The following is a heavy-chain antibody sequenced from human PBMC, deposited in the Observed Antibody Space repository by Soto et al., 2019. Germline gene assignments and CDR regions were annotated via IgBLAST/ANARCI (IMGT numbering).Heavy chain of an antibody. CDR3: ARASRNYYDSSGYLYYFDY. J-gene: IGHJ4*02. D-gene: IGHD3-22*01. CDR1: GFTVSSNY. CDR2: IYSGGST. Sequence: GALRLSCAASGFTVSSNYMSWVRQAPGKGLEWVSVIYSGGSTFYADSVKGRFTISRDNSKNTLYLQMNSLRAEDTAVYYCARASRNYYDSSGYLYYFDYWSQGTLVTVSA. V-gene: IGHV3-66*01.